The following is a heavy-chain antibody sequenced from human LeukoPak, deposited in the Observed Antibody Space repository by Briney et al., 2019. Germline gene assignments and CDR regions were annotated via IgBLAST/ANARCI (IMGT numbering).Heavy chain of an antibody. Sequence: PSETLSLTCAVYGGSFSGYYWSWIRQPPGKGLEWIGETNHSGSTNYNPSLKSRVTISVDTSKNQFSLKLSSVTAADTAVYYCARAYYDYVWGSYRSWGQGTLVTVSS. J-gene: IGHJ5*02. CDR3: ARAYYDYVWGSYRS. V-gene: IGHV4-34*01. D-gene: IGHD3-16*02. CDR2: TNHSGST. CDR1: GGSFSGYY.